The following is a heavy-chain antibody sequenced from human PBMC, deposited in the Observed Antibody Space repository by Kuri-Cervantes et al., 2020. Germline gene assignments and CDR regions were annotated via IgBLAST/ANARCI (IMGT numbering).Heavy chain of an antibody. V-gene: IGHV3-21*01. Sequence: GSLMIHRAAYGFTFSSYSMNWVRQAPGKGLEWVSSISSSSSYIYYADSVKGRFTISRDNAKNSLYLQMNSLRAEDTAVYYCAREGQGYCSSTSCPFDYWGQGTLVTVSS. D-gene: IGHD2-2*01. CDR1: GFTFSSYS. CDR2: ISSSSSYI. CDR3: AREGQGYCSSTSCPFDY. J-gene: IGHJ4*02.